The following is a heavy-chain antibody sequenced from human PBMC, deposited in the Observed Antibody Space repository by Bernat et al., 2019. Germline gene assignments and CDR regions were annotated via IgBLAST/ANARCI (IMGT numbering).Heavy chain of an antibody. V-gene: IGHV3-21*01. CDR2: ISGSSSYI. Sequence: EVQLVESGGGLVKPGGSLRLSCAASGFTFSSYSMNWVRQAPGKGLEWVSSISGSSSYIYYADSVKGRFTISRDNAKNSLYLQMNSLRAEDTAVYYCARGGYCSGGSCDDFDYWGQGTLVTVSS. D-gene: IGHD2-15*01. CDR3: ARGGYCSGGSCDDFDY. J-gene: IGHJ4*02. CDR1: GFTFSSYS.